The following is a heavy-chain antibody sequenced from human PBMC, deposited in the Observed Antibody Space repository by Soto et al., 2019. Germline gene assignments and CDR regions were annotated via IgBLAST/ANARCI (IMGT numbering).Heavy chain of an antibody. V-gene: IGHV1-18*01. CDR3: GRVGAYWCSTSCHGL. J-gene: IGHJ4*02. CDR2: ISAYNGNT. CDR1: GYTFTNYG. Sequence: QVQLVQSGAEVKKPGASVKVSCKASGYTFTNYGISWVRQAPGQGLEWMGWISAYNGNTDYAQKLQGRVTMTTETSTGTDYKEPGSLRTGDTAVYFCGRVGAYWCSTSCHGLWGQGTLVTVSS. D-gene: IGHD2-2*01.